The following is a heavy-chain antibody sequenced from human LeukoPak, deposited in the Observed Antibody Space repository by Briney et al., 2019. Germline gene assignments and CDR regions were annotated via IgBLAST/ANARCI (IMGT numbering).Heavy chain of an antibody. Sequence: ASVKVSCKASGYTFTGYYMHWVRQAPGQGLEWMGWMNPNSGNTGYAQKFQGRVTMTRNTSISTAYMELSSLRSEDTAVYYCARGRRFLEWLLAYYYYYMDVWGKGTTVTVSS. CDR2: MNPNSGNT. J-gene: IGHJ6*03. V-gene: IGHV1-8*01. D-gene: IGHD3-3*01. CDR3: ARGRRFLEWLLAYYYYYMDV. CDR1: GYTFTGYY.